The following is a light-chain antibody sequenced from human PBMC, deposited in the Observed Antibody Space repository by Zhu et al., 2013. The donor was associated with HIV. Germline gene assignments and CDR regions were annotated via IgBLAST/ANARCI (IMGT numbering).Light chain of an antibody. V-gene: IGLV6-57*01. J-gene: IGLJ1*01. CDR1: SGSIASNY. CDR3: SSYTSRSTYV. Sequence: NFMLTQPHSVSESPGKTVTISCTRTSGSIASNYVQWYQQRPGSSPTTVIYEDNQRPSGVPDRFSGSIDSSSNSASLTISGLKTEDEADYYCSSYTSRSTYVFGTGTKVTVL. CDR2: EDN.